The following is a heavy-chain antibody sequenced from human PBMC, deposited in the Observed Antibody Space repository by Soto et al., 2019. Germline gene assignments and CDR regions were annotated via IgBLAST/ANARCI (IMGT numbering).Heavy chain of an antibody. Sequence: CGSLRLSCSASGFTFRIYWMSWVRQAPGKGLEWVANIKQDGSEKYYVDSVKGRFTISRDNAKNSLYLQMNSLRAEDTAVYYCARYCSGGSCYDYWGQGNLVTVSS. J-gene: IGHJ4*03. D-gene: IGHD2-15*01. CDR2: IKQDGSEK. CDR1: GFTFRIYW. CDR3: ARYCSGGSCYDY. V-gene: IGHV3-7*01.